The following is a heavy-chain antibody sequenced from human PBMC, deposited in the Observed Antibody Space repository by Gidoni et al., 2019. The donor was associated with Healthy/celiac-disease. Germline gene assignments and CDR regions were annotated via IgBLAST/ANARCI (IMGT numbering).Heavy chain of an antibody. D-gene: IGHD4-4*01. V-gene: IGHV4-38-2*01. CDR1: GYSISSGYY. CDR2: IYHSGST. Sequence: QVQLQESGPGLVKPSETLSLTCAVSGYSISSGYYWGCIRQPQGKGLEWIGGIYHSGSTYYTPSLKSRVTISVYTSKNQFSLKLSSVTAADTSVYYCARQSGDSNYIYWYFDLWGRGTLVTVSS. CDR3: ARQSGDSNYIYWYFDL. J-gene: IGHJ2*01.